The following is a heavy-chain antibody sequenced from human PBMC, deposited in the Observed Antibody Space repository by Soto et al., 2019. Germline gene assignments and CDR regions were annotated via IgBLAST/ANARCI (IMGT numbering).Heavy chain of an antibody. J-gene: IGHJ4*02. CDR2: ISWNSGSI. V-gene: IGHV3-9*01. CDR1: GFTFDDYA. Sequence: EVQLVESGGGLVQPGRSQRLSCAASGFTFDDYAMHWVRQAPGKGLEWVSGISWNSGSIGYADSVKGRFTISRDNAKNSLYLQMNSLRAEDTALYYCAKDMYYYDSSGYVDYWGQGTLVTVSS. CDR3: AKDMYYYDSSGYVDY. D-gene: IGHD3-22*01.